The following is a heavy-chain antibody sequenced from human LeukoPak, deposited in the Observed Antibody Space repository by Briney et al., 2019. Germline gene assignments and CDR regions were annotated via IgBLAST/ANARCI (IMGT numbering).Heavy chain of an antibody. CDR1: GGSIRNYY. J-gene: IGHJ4*02. Sequence: PSETLSLTCTVSGGSIRNYYLSWIRQPPGKELEWIGYVHYSGNTNYNPSLRSRVTMSADTSKNQVSLVLNSVTAADTAVYYCAGRNYFGPGSPEYFDYWGQGTLVTVSS. CDR3: AGRNYFGPGSPEYFDY. D-gene: IGHD3-10*01. CDR2: VHYSGNT. V-gene: IGHV4-59*01.